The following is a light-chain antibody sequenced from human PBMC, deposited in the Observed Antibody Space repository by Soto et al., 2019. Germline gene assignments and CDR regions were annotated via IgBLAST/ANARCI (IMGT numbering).Light chain of an antibody. CDR3: QQSYSTPQYT. J-gene: IGKJ2*01. CDR2: AAS. V-gene: IGKV1-39*01. Sequence: DIQMTQSASSLSASVGDRVTITCRASQSISSYLNWYQQKPGKAPKLLIYAASSLQSGVPSRFGGSGSGTDFTLTISSLQPEAFATYYCQQSYSTPQYTFGQGTKLEIK. CDR1: QSISSY.